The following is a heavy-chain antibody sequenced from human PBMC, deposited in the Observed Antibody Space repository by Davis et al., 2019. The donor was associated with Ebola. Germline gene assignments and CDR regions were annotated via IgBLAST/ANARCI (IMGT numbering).Heavy chain of an antibody. J-gene: IGHJ6*04. CDR3: AREDYIYYSMDV. CDR2: ISSSSRTT. CDR1: GFSFSDYI. D-gene: IGHD3-16*01. Sequence: GGSLRLSCEASGFSFSDYIMNWVRQAPGKGLEWLSYISSSSRTTYYAESLKGRFTISRDNAKNSLYLQMNSLRDEDTAVYYCAREDYIYYSMDVWGKGTTVTVSS. V-gene: IGHV3-48*02.